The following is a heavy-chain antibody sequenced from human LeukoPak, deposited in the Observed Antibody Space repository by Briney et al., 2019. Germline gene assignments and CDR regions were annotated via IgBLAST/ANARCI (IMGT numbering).Heavy chain of an antibody. CDR1: GFTFSDAW. J-gene: IGHJ4*02. CDR3: LQDEAGIRDFDWLFDY. V-gene: IGHV3-30-3*01. Sequence: HPGGSLRLSCAASGFTFSDAWMSWVRQAPGKRLEWVAVISYDGSNKYYADSVKGRFTTSRDNSENTLYLQMNSLRAEHTAVYFFLQDEAGIRDFDWLFDYWGQGTLVTVSS. CDR2: ISYDGSNK. D-gene: IGHD3-9*01.